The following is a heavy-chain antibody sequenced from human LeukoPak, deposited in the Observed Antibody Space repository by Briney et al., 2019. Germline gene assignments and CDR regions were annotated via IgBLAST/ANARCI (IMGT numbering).Heavy chain of an antibody. J-gene: IGHJ5*02. CDR3: ARDWAYASGSPYTWFDP. Sequence: ASVKVSCKLSGISFAGYFIHWVRRAPGQGLEWMGRMNPNNGAAKYARKFEGRVDMTRDLSIKTAYMELTRLKFDDTAVYYCARDWAYASGSPYTWFDPWGQGTLVTVSS. D-gene: IGHD3-10*01. CDR1: GISFAGYF. CDR2: MNPNNGAA. V-gene: IGHV1-2*06.